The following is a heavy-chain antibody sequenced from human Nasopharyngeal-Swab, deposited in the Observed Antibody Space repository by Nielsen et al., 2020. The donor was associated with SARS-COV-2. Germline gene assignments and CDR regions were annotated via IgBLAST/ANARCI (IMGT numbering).Heavy chain of an antibody. V-gene: IGHV1-18*01. CDR1: RYTFTHYG. D-gene: IGHD6-19*01. CDR3: ARATSSGWTEYFQH. Sequence: ASVHVSCKASRYTFTHYGISWVRQAPAKGLEWMGWISAYNGNTNYAQKLQGRVTMTTDTSTSTAYMELRSLRSDDTAVYYCARATSSGWTEYFQHWGQGTLVTVSS. CDR2: ISAYNGNT. J-gene: IGHJ1*01.